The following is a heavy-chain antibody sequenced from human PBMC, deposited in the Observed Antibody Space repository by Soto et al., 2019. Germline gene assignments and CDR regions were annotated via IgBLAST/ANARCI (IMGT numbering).Heavy chain of an antibody. CDR3: ATYYYGSGSYYYYYYGMDV. J-gene: IGHJ6*02. CDR2: INPNSGGT. V-gene: IGHV1-2*02. CDR1: GYTFTGYY. D-gene: IGHD3-10*01. Sequence: ASVKVSCKASGYTFTGYYMHWVRQAPGQGLEWMGWINPNSGGTNYAQKFQGRVTMTRDTSISTAYMELSRPRSDDTAVYYCATYYYGSGSYYYYYYGMDVWGQGTTVTVSS.